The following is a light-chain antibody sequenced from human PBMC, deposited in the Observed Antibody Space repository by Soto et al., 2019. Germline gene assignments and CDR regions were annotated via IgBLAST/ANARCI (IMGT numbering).Light chain of an antibody. Sequence: ATQLTQSPSSLSASVGDRVTITCRASQGVSSALAWFQQKPGKTPKLLISDASTLQGGVPSRFSGSGSGTDFTLTISGLQPADFATYYCQQFNDYPLTFGGGTKVGI. CDR3: QQFNDYPLT. CDR2: DAS. J-gene: IGKJ4*01. V-gene: IGKV1D-13*01. CDR1: QGVSSA.